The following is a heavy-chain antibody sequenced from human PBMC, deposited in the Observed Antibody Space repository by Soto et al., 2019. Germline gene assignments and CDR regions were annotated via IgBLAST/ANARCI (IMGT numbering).Heavy chain of an antibody. Sequence: PGGSLRLSCAASGFTFNNYAMSWVRQAPGKGLEWVSTISFSGFTTYYADSVKGRFTISRDNSKNTLYLQMNSLRAEDTAVYYCARDRSSSRRYDAFDIWGQGTMVTVSS. CDR3: ARDRSSSRRYDAFDI. D-gene: IGHD6-13*01. V-gene: IGHV3-23*01. J-gene: IGHJ3*02. CDR1: GFTFNNYA. CDR2: ISFSGFTT.